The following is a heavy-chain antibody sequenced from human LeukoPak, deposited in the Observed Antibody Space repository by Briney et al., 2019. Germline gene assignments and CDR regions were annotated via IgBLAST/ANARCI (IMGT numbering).Heavy chain of an antibody. Sequence: GSLRLSCVVSGFTLSDYGIHWVRQGPGKGLEWVSVISYDGSNKYYADSVKGRFTISRDNSKNTLYLQMNSLRTEDTAIYYCASAITLAVGYCWGQGTLVTVSS. CDR3: ASAITLAVGYC. CDR2: ISYDGSNK. CDR1: GFTLSDYG. D-gene: IGHD3-22*01. V-gene: IGHV3-30*19. J-gene: IGHJ4*02.